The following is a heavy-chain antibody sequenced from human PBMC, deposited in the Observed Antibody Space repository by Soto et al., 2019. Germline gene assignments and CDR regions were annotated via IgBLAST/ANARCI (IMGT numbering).Heavy chain of an antibody. Sequence: PGGSLRLSCAASGFTFSGFSMNWVRQAPGKGLEWVSSVTSSPSSMIYADSVKGRFTISRDDAKDSLFLQMNSLRADDTAVYYCAREADFASSGYVLDYWGLGTLVTVSS. V-gene: IGHV3-21*01. D-gene: IGHD3-22*01. CDR2: VTSSPSSM. CDR1: GFTFSGFS. J-gene: IGHJ4*02. CDR3: AREADFASSGYVLDY.